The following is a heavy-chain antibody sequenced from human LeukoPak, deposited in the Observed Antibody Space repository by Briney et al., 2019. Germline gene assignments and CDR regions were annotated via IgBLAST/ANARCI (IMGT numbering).Heavy chain of an antibody. CDR3: ARWFRWFGELPKYYFDY. V-gene: IGHV4-31*03. J-gene: IGHJ4*02. CDR1: GGSISSGGYY. CDR2: IYYSGST. Sequence: PSQTLSLTCTVSGGSISSGGYYWSWIRQHPGKGLEWIGYIYYSGSTYYNPSLKSRVTISVDTSENQFSLKLSSVTAADTAVYYCARWFRWFGELPKYYFDYWGQGTLVTVSS. D-gene: IGHD3-10*01.